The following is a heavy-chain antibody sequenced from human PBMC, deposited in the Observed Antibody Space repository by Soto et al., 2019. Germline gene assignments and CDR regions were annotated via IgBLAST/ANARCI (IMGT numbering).Heavy chain of an antibody. V-gene: IGHV1-69*01. Sequence: QVQLVQSGAEVKKPGSSVKVSCKASGGTFSSYAISWVRQAPGQGLEWMGGIIPIFGTANYAQKLQGRVTITAVESTSRAYMELSSLRFADTAVYYCARDRGYRARPGWFDPWGQGTLVTVSS. J-gene: IGHJ5*02. D-gene: IGHD6-6*01. CDR2: IIPIFGTA. CDR1: GGTFSSYA. CDR3: ARDRGYRARPGWFDP.